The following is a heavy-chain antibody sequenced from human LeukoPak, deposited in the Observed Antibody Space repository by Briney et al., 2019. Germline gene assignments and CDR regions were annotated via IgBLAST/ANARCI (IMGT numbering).Heavy chain of an antibody. CDR3: ARDQGLTAPPPYGLDV. J-gene: IGHJ6*02. CDR2: IIPVLNIT. Sequence: ASLKVSCKASGGTFSSSAITLVRQAPGQGLEWIGRIIPVLNITSYAQKFQGSVTTTADTSTSTVYMELSSLRSEETAVYYCARDQGLTAPPPYGLDVWGQGTTVIVSS. V-gene: IGHV1-69*04. D-gene: IGHD5-18*01. CDR1: GGTFSSSA.